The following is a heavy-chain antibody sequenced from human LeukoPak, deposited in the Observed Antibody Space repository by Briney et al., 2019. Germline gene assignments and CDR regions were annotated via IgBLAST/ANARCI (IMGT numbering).Heavy chain of an antibody. V-gene: IGHV1-2*02. CDR2: INPNSGGT. CDR1: GYTFTGYY. CDR3: ARDRVVPAAMGYYYYYYGMDV. Sequence: GASVKVSCKASGYTFTGYYMHWVRQAPGQRLEWMGWINPNSGGTNYAQKFQGRVTMTRDTSISTAYMELSRLRSDDTAVYYCARDRVVPAAMGYYYYYYGMDVWGQGTTVTVSS. D-gene: IGHD2-2*01. J-gene: IGHJ6*02.